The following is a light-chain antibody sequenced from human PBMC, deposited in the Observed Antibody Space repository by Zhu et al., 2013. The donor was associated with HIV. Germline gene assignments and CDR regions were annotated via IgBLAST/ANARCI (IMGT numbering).Light chain of an antibody. CDR1: QDISDY. CDR2: DAS. J-gene: IGKJ3*01. Sequence: DNQMTQSPSSLSASIGDRVTITCQASQDISDYLNWYQQKPGKAPKLLIYDASNLETGVPSRFSGSGSGTEFTLTISGLRSEDFATYYCQHVNENSAFGPGTKVDIK. CDR3: QHVNENSA. V-gene: IGKV1-33*01.